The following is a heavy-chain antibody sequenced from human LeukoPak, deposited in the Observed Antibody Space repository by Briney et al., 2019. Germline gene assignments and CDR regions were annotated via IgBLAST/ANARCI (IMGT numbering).Heavy chain of an antibody. CDR3: VRGTTYSSTKADF. CDR2: INGDGSST. V-gene: IGHV3-74*01. D-gene: IGHD6-13*01. Sequence: GGSLRLSCAASGFPFSSCWMHWVRQAPGKGLVCVSRINGDGSSTGYADSVKGRLTISRDNANNMMYLQMDSLRAEDSATYYCVRGTTYSSTKADFWGQGTLVTVSS. CDR1: GFPFSSCW. J-gene: IGHJ4*02.